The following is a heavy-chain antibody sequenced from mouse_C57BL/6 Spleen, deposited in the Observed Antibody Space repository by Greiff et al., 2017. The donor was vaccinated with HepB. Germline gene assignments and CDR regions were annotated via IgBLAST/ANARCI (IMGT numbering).Heavy chain of an antibody. CDR3: ARLYGNSWYFDG. CDR1: GYAFSSSW. D-gene: IGHD2-1*01. CDR2: IYPGDGDT. V-gene: IGHV1-82*01. J-gene: IGHJ1*03. Sequence: QVQLKESGPELVKPGASVKISCKASGYAFSSSWMNWVKQRPGKGLEWIGRIYPGDGDTNYNAKFKGKATLTADKSSSTAYMQLSSLSSEDSAVYCCARLYGNSWYFDGWSTGTTVTVSS.